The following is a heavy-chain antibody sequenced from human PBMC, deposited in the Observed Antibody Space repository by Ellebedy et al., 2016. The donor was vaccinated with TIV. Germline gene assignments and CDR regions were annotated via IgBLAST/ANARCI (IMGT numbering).Heavy chain of an antibody. J-gene: IGHJ4*02. CDR1: AGALSGFY. Sequence: MPSETLSLTCTASAGALSGFYWSWVRQPPGKGLEWMGNIVYSGSTNYNPSLKSRVTISVDTSKNQFSLNLNTVTAADTAVYYCARVLRGGRAGDYFDYWGQGTLVTVSS. CDR2: IVYSGST. CDR3: ARVLRGGRAGDYFDY. V-gene: IGHV4-59*12. D-gene: IGHD1-1*01.